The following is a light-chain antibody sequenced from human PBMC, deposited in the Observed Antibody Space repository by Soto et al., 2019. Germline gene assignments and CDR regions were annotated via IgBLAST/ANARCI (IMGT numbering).Light chain of an antibody. V-gene: IGLV1-44*01. Sequence: QSVLTQPPSASGTPGQRVTISCSGSSSNIGSNTVNWYQQLPGTAPKLLIFTNNQRPSGVPDRFSGSKSGTSGALAISGLQSDDEADYYCAAWDDSLNGYVFGAGTKLTVL. J-gene: IGLJ1*01. CDR3: AAWDDSLNGYV. CDR1: SSNIGSNT. CDR2: TNN.